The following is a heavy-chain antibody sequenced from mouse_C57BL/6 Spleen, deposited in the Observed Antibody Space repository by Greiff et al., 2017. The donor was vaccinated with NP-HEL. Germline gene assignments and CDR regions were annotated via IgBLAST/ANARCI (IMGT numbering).Heavy chain of an antibody. D-gene: IGHD1-1*01. Sequence: VQLQQSGAELVKPGASVKMSCKASGYTFTTYPIEWMKQNHGKSLEWIGNFHPYNDDTKYNEKFKGKATLTVEKSSSTVYLELSRLTSDDSAVYYYSLTTVVAHWYFDVWGPGTTVTVSS. CDR1: GYTFTTYP. V-gene: IGHV1-47*01. CDR3: SLTTVVAHWYFDV. J-gene: IGHJ1*01. CDR2: FHPYNDDT.